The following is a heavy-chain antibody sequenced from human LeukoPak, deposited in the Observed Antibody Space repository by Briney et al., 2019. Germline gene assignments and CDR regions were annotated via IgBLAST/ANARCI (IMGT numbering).Heavy chain of an antibody. CDR3: TTVGVVPQRRPDWYFDL. Sequence: PGGSLRLSCAASGFTFSNAWMSWVRQPPGKGLEWVGRIKSKTDGGTTDYAAPVKGRFTISRDDSKNTLYLQMNSLKTEDTAVYYCTTVGVVPQRRPDWYFDLWGRGTLVTVSS. J-gene: IGHJ2*01. V-gene: IGHV3-15*01. CDR1: GFTFSNAW. CDR2: IKSKTDGGTT. D-gene: IGHD3-3*01.